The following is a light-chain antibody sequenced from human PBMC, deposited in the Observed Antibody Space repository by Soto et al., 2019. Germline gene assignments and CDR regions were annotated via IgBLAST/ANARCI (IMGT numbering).Light chain of an antibody. CDR3: QQYNKWPLT. CDR2: GAF. V-gene: IGKV3-15*01. J-gene: IGKJ4*01. Sequence: EIVMTQSPATLSVSPGEGATLSCWASQSVAGNLAWYQQKPGQAPRLLIDGAFTRATGIPATFSGSGSVTEFTLTISSLRSEDFAVYYCQQYNKWPLTFGGGTKVEIK. CDR1: QSVAGN.